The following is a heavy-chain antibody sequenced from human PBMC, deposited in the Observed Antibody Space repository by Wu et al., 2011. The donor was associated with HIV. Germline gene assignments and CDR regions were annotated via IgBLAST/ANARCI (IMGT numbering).Heavy chain of an antibody. V-gene: IGHV1-69*05. D-gene: IGHD1-1*01. J-gene: IGHJ6*02. CDR3: AREKSGYLYNWNDSNGEYYYYGMDV. Sequence: QVQLVQSGAEVKKPGSSVKVSCKASGGTFSSYAISWVRQAPGQGLEWMGGIIPIFGTANYAQKFQGRVTITTDESTSTAYMELSSLRSEDTAVYYCAREKSGYLYNWNDSNGEYYYYGMDVWGQGTTVTVSS. CDR1: GGTFSSYA. CDR2: IIPIFGTA.